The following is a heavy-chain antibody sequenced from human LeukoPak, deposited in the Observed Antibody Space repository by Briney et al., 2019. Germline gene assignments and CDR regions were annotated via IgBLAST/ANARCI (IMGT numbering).Heavy chain of an antibody. D-gene: IGHD2-2*01. CDR1: GYTFAGYY. CDR3: AGDIVVVPAAPPAFDI. J-gene: IGHJ3*02. Sequence: ASVKVSCKASGYTFAGYYMHWVRQAPGQGLEWMGWINPNSGGTNYAQKFQGRVTMTRDTSISTAYMELSRLRSDDTAVYYCAGDIVVVPAAPPAFDIWGQGTMVTVSS. V-gene: IGHV1-2*02. CDR2: INPNSGGT.